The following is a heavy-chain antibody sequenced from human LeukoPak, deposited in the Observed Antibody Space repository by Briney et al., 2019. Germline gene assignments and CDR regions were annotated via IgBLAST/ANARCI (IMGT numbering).Heavy chain of an antibody. V-gene: IGHV1-8*01. CDR3: ARGAPRSTYYDYVWGSYRSQIDY. D-gene: IGHD3-16*02. J-gene: IGHJ4*02. CDR2: RNPNSGNT. Sequence: ASVKVSSKPFGTTFPTYVTNWVRKPTGKGLGGRGWRNPNSGNTGYAQKFQGRVTITRSTSISTAYMELSSLRSEDTAVYYCARGAPRSTYYDYVWGSYRSQIDYWGQGTLVTVSS. CDR1: GTTFPTYV.